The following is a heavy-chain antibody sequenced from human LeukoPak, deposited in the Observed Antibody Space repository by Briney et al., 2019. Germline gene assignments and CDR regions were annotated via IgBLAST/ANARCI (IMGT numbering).Heavy chain of an antibody. Sequence: RTGGSLRLACAASGFTFSSYWVDWVRQAPGKGLEWVANIKQDGSEKYYVDPVKGRFTISRDNAKNSLYLQMNSLRAEDTAVYSCVRDGDTSGYTNWGQGTLVTVSS. V-gene: IGHV3-7*01. D-gene: IGHD3-22*01. CDR3: VRDGDTSGYTN. J-gene: IGHJ4*02. CDR2: IKQDGSEK. CDR1: GFTFSSYW.